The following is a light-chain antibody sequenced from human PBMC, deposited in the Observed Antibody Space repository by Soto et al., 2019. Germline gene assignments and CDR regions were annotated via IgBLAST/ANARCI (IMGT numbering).Light chain of an antibody. J-gene: IGLJ2*01. CDR3: CSYAGSSTVV. V-gene: IGLV2-23*01. Sequence: QSALTQTASVSGSPGQSITISCTGTSSDVGSYDLVSWYQQHPGTAPKLMIYENNKRPSGVSNRFSGSKSGNTASLTISGLQAEDEADYYCCSYAGSSTVVFGGGTKVTVL. CDR1: SSDVGSYDL. CDR2: ENN.